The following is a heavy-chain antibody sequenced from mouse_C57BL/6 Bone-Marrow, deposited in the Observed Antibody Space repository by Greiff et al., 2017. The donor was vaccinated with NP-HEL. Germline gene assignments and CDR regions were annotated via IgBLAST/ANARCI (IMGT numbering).Heavy chain of an antibody. D-gene: IGHD1-1*01. Sequence: EVKLMESGGGLVQPGGSMKLSCVASGFTFSNYWMNWVRQSPEKGLEWVAQIRLKSDNYATHYAESVKGRFTISRDDSKSSVYLQMNNLRAEDSGIYYCTGSGSSYTWYFDVWGTGTTVTVSS. CDR1: GFTFSNYW. CDR2: IRLKSDNYAT. J-gene: IGHJ1*03. CDR3: TGSGSSYTWYFDV. V-gene: IGHV6-3*01.